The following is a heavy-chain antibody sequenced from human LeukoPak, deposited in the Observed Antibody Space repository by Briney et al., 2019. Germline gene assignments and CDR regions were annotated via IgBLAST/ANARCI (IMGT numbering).Heavy chain of an antibody. J-gene: IGHJ6*03. V-gene: IGHV1-69*13. CDR1: GGTFSSYA. Sequence: SVKVSCKASGGTFSSYAISWVRQAPGQGLEWMGGIIPICGTANYAQKFQGRVTITADESTSTAYMELSSLRSEDTAVYYCARSGDYSNYGVDCYYYYYMDVWGKGTTVTVSS. CDR3: ARSGDYSNYGVDCYYYYYMDV. D-gene: IGHD4-11*01. CDR2: IIPICGTA.